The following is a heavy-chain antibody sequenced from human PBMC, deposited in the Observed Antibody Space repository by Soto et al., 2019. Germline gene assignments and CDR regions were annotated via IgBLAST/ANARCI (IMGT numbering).Heavy chain of an antibody. CDR3: ARDKTAYYYYGMDV. J-gene: IGHJ6*02. Sequence: QVQLVQSGAEVKMPGASVKVSCEASGYTFTSYAMHWVRQAPGQRLEWMGWINAGNGNTKYSQKFQGRVTITRDTSASTAYMELRSLRSEDTAVYYCARDKTAYYYYGMDVWGQGTTVTVSS. CDR1: GYTFTSYA. CDR2: INAGNGNT. V-gene: IGHV1-3*01.